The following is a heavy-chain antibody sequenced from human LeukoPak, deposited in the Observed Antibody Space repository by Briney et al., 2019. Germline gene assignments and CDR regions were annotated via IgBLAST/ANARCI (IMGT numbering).Heavy chain of an antibody. D-gene: IGHD6-13*01. CDR1: GFTFSSYA. Sequence: GGSLRLSCAASGFTFSSYAMSWVRQAPGKGLEWVSAISGSGGSTYYADSVKGRFTISRDNSKNTLYLQMNSLRAEDTAVYYCAKHSRYSSSRWHYYMDVWGKGTTVTVSS. J-gene: IGHJ6*03. V-gene: IGHV3-23*01. CDR2: ISGSGGST. CDR3: AKHSRYSSSRWHYYMDV.